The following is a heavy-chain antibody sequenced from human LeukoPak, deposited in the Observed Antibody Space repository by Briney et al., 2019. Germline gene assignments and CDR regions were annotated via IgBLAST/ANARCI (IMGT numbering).Heavy chain of an antibody. D-gene: IGHD6-19*01. V-gene: IGHV1-69*04. CDR1: GGTFSSYA. J-gene: IGHJ4*02. CDR3: ARDFHSSGWPFDY. Sequence: ASVKVSCKASGGTFSSYAISWVRQAPGQGLEWMGRIIPIPGVANYAQKFQGRVTITADKSTSTAYMELSSLRSEDTAVYYCARDFHSSGWPFDYWGQGTRVTVSS. CDR2: IIPIPGVA.